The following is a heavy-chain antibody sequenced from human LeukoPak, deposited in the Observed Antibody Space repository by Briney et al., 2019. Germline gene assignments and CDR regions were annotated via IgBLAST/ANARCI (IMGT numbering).Heavy chain of an antibody. CDR2: INHSGST. CDR3: ARLYISGYMDV. CDR1: GGSISSSSYY. Sequence: SETLSLTCTVSGGSISSSSYYWSWIRQPPGKGLEWIGEINHSGSTNYNPSLKSRVTISVDTSKNQFSLKLSSVTAADTAVYYCARLYISGYMDVWGKGTTVTISS. J-gene: IGHJ6*03. V-gene: IGHV4-39*07. D-gene: IGHD3-9*01.